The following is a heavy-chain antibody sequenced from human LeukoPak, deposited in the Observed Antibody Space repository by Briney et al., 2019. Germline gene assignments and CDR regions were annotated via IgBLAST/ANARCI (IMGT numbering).Heavy chain of an antibody. CDR2: ITPHNGGT. D-gene: IGHD5-24*01. J-gene: IGHJ4*02. Sequence: ASVRVSCKTSGYTFTDYYIHWVRQAPGQGLEWMGLITPHNGGTKYAQKFQGRVTMTRDTSISTAYLDLSRLRSDDTAVYYCARDRGDGYNAYYFDYWGQGTLVTVSS. V-gene: IGHV1-2*02. CDR3: ARDRGDGYNAYYFDY. CDR1: GYTFTDYY.